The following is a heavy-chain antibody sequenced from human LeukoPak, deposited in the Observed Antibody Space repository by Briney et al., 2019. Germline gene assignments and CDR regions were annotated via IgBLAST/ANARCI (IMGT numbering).Heavy chain of an antibody. V-gene: IGHV4-39*01. CDR3: ATRIAVAGNYFDY. Sequence: PSETLSLTCIVSGGSISSNNYYWGWIRQPPGEGLEWIGSIYYSGSTYYNPSLKSRVTISVDTSKNQFSLKLSFVTATDTAVYYCATRIAVAGNYFDYWGQGNLVTVYS. J-gene: IGHJ4*02. CDR2: IYYSGST. D-gene: IGHD6-19*01. CDR1: GGSISSNNYY.